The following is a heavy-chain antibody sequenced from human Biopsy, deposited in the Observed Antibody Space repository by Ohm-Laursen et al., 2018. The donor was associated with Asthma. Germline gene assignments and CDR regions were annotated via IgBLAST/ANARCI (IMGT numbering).Heavy chain of an antibody. D-gene: IGHD1-14*01. CDR2: ITGSGGFT. Sequence: LRLSCSASGFTFSNYVMSWVRQAPGKGLEWVSSITGSGGFTYYADSVKGRFTISRDKSDNTLYLQMNSLTAEDTAVYYCARDGPELPTELDYWGPGTLVTVSS. CDR1: GFTFSNYV. J-gene: IGHJ4*02. V-gene: IGHV3-23*01. CDR3: ARDGPELPTELDY.